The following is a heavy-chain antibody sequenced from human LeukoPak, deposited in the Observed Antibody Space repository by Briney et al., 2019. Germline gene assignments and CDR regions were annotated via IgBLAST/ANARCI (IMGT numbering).Heavy chain of an antibody. Sequence: PGGSLRLSCAASGFTFSSYSMNWVRQAPGKGLEWVSSISSSSSYIYYADSVKGRFTISRDNSKNTLYLQMNSLRAEDTAVYYCAKDIQPIIKTYFDYWGQGTLVTVSS. CDR2: ISSSSSYI. CDR1: GFTFSSYS. J-gene: IGHJ4*02. D-gene: IGHD3-10*01. V-gene: IGHV3-21*01. CDR3: AKDIQPIIKTYFDY.